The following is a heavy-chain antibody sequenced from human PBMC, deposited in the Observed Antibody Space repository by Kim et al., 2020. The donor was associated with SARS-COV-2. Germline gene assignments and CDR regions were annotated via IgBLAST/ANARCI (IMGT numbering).Heavy chain of an antibody. V-gene: IGHV1-3*01. J-gene: IGHJ4*02. D-gene: IGHD2-15*01. CDR2: INAGNGNT. Sequence: ASVKVSCKASGYTFTSYAMHWVRQAPGQRLEWMGWINAGNGNTKYSQKFQGRVTITRDTSASTAYMELSSLRSEDTAVYYCAREKRGGSCLDYWGQGTLVTVSS. CDR1: GYTFTSYA. CDR3: AREKRGGSCLDY.